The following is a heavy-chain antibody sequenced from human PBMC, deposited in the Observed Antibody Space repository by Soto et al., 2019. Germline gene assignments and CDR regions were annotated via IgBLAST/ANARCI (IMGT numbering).Heavy chain of an antibody. Sequence: GGSLRLSCAASGFTFSTHGMHWVRQAPCKGPEWVAVISHDGSKKYYVESVEGRFSISRDNSKSIVHLQMNNVRTEDTAVYYCAKDRMSFNSVWDPFDIWGQGTLITV. CDR1: GFTFSTHG. V-gene: IGHV3-30*18. J-gene: IGHJ3*02. CDR3: AKDRMSFNSVWDPFDI. D-gene: IGHD1-26*01. CDR2: ISHDGSKK.